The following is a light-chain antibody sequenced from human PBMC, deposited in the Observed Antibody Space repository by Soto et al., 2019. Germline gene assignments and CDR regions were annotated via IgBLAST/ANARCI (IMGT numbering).Light chain of an antibody. J-gene: IGKJ1*01. CDR2: GAS. CDR1: QTVSSRF. CDR3: QQYDNSCT. V-gene: IGKV3-20*01. Sequence: DIVLTQSPGTLSLSPGERATLSCRASQTVSSRFLAWYQQKPGRAPRLLIYGASSRATGVPDRFSGSGSGTDFTLTISRLEPEDFAVYYCQQYDNSCTFGQGTKVEVK.